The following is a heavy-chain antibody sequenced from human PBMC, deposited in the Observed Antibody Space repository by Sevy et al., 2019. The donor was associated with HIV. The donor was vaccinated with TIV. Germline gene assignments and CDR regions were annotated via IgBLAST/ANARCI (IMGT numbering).Heavy chain of an antibody. CDR3: VRRGVDAYNVYFDL. V-gene: IGHV3-21*05. CDR2: ISTGTDHI. Sequence: GGSLRLSCTASGFTFSAYSMNWVRQAPGKGLEWLSYISTGTDHIYYADSAKGRLTTSRDDAQKSVYLEMKSLRDQDTARYYCVRRGVDAYNVYFDLWGQGTLVTVSS. CDR1: GFTFSAYS. D-gene: IGHD3-10*01. J-gene: IGHJ4*02.